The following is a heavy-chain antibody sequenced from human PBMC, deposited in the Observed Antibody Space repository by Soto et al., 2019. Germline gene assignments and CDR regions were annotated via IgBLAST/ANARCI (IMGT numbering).Heavy chain of an antibody. J-gene: IGHJ4*02. CDR1: GGTFSRHA. CDR3: ARGWGYDSTDYYYAY. Sequence: QVQLVQSGAEVRKPGSSVKVSCKASGGTFSRHAISWVRQAPGQGLEWMGGIIPIFGTANHAQKFQDRVTIIADESTSTVYMELSSLRSEDTAIYYCARGWGYDSTDYYYAYWGQGTLVIVSS. D-gene: IGHD3-22*01. V-gene: IGHV1-69*01. CDR2: IIPIFGTA.